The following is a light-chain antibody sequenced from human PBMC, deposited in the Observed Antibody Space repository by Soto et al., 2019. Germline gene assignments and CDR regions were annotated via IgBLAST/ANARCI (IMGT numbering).Light chain of an antibody. CDR3: QHHNSYSQT. Sequence: DIQLTQSPPTLSASVGDRVTITCRASQSIRYYLAWYQQMPGKAPKLLIYGASSLQSGVPSRFSGSGSGTECTLTISSLQPDDFATYFCQHHNSYSQTFGQGTKGES. V-gene: IGKV1-5*01. CDR1: QSIRYY. J-gene: IGKJ1*01. CDR2: GAS.